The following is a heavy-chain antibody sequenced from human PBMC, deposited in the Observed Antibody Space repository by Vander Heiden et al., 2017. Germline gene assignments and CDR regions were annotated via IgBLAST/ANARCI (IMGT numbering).Heavy chain of an antibody. V-gene: IGHV1-2*02. CDR2: INPNSGGT. J-gene: IGHJ4*02. CDR1: GYIFTDNF. CDR3: AREECSGGSCSRVIDY. D-gene: IGHD2-15*01. Sequence: QVQLVQSGAEVKKPGASVKVSCKASGYIFTDNFMHWVRQAPGQGFEWMGWINPNSGGTKYAQNLQGRVTMTRDTSISTAYMELSRLRSDDTAAYFCAREECSGGSCSRVIDYWGQGTLVTVSS.